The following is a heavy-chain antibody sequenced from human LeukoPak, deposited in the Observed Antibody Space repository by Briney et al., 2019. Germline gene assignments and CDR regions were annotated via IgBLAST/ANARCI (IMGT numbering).Heavy chain of an antibody. V-gene: IGHV1-2*02. J-gene: IGHJ6*02. Sequence: ASVKVSCKASGYTFTGYYMHWVRQAPGQGIEWMGWINPNSGGTNYAQKFQGRVTMTRDTSISTAYMELSRLRSDDTAVYYCARDARGVVIPYGMDVWGQGTTVTVSS. CDR2: INPNSGGT. CDR1: GYTFTGYY. CDR3: ARDARGVVIPYGMDV. D-gene: IGHD2-21*01.